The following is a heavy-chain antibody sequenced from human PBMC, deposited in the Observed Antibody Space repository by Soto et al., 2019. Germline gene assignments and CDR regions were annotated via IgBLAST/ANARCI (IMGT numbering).Heavy chain of an antibody. CDR2: TYYRSKWYN. CDR1: GDSVSSNSAA. V-gene: IGHV6-1*01. J-gene: IGHJ6*03. D-gene: IGHD4-17*01. CDR3: ARDGPTPETVTTDYYYYMDV. Sequence: KQSQTLSLTCAISGDSVSSNSAAWNWIRQSPSRGLEWLGRTYYRSKWYNDYAISVKSRITINPDTSKNQFSLQLNSVTPEDTAVYYCARDGPTPETVTTDYYYYMDVWGKGTTVTVSS.